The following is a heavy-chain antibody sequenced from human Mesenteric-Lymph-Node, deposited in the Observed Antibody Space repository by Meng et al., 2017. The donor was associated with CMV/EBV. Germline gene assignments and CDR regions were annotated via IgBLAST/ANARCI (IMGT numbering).Heavy chain of an antibody. D-gene: IGHD2-2*01. Sequence: ASVKVSCKTSGYMFTGYYVHWVRQAPGQGLEWMGWISTYDDKTNYAQKFQGRVTLSTDTSTSTAYMELRSLRSDDSAVYYCARDFDSGVPAAIAYWGQGTLVTVSS. CDR1: GYMFTGYY. CDR3: ARDFDSGVPAAIAY. J-gene: IGHJ4*02. CDR2: ISTYDDKT. V-gene: IGHV1-18*04.